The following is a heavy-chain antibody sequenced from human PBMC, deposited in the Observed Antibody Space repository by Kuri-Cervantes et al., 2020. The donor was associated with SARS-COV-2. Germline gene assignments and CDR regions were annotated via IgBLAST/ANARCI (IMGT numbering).Heavy chain of an antibody. CDR3: ARERLLTGVGPSGFDY. Sequence: SETLSLTCTVSGGSISSGSYYWSWIRQPAGKGLEWIGYIYTSGSTNYNPSLKSRVTISVDTSKNQFSLKLSSVTAADTAVYYCARERLLTGVGPSGFDYWGQGTLVTVSS. CDR2: IYTSGST. V-gene: IGHV4-61*09. D-gene: IGHD3-9*01. J-gene: IGHJ4*02. CDR1: GGSISSGSYY.